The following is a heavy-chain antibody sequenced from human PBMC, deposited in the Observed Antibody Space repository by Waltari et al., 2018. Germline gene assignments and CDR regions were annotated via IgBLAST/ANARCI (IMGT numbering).Heavy chain of an antibody. CDR1: GGSISSGSYY. J-gene: IGHJ6*02. CDR2: IYTSGST. V-gene: IGHV4-61*02. CDR3: ARVLRFLDPFGMDV. Sequence: QVQLQESGPGLVKPSQTLSLTCTVSGGSISSGSYYWSWIRQPAGKGLEWIGRIYTSGSTNYNPSLKSRVTRSVDTSKNQFSLKLSSVTAADTAVYYCARVLRFLDPFGMDVWGQGTTVTVSS. D-gene: IGHD3-3*01.